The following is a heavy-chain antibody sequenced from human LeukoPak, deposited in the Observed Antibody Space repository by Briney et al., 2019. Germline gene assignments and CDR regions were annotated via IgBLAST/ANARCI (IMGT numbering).Heavy chain of an antibody. CDR3: ARAAYDSGGYTANHDF. CDR1: GFSVSTSY. CDR2: LYDSGDT. J-gene: IGHJ4*02. D-gene: IGHD3-22*01. V-gene: IGHV3-53*01. Sequence: TGESLRLSCAASGFSVSTSYMSWVRQAPGKGLEYVSVLYDSGDTYYAESVKGRFTISRDNSKNTVYLQMNSLRVEDTAVYYCARAAYDSGGYTANHDFWGQGTLVTVSS.